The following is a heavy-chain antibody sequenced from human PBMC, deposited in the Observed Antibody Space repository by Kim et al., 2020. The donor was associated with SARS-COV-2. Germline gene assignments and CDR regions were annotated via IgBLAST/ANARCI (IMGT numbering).Heavy chain of an antibody. CDR2: GSR. Sequence: GSRYYADSVEGRFTISRDNAKTTLYLQMSSLRAEDTGVYDCAKGETYFDYWGPGTLVTVSS. V-gene: IGHV3-23*01. D-gene: IGHD1-26*01. J-gene: IGHJ4*02. CDR3: AKGETYFDY.